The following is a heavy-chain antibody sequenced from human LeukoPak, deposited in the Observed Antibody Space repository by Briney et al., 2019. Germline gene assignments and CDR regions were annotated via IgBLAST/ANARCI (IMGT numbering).Heavy chain of an antibody. CDR3: ARGGGIASDPFDY. Sequence: ASVKVSCKASGYTLTGYYMHWVRQAPGQGLEWMGWINPNSGGTNYAQKFQGRVTMTRDTSISTAYMELHTLRFDDTAVYSCARGGGIASDPFDYWGQGTLVTVSS. CDR1: GYTLTGYY. J-gene: IGHJ4*02. CDR2: INPNSGGT. D-gene: IGHD6-13*01. V-gene: IGHV1-2*02.